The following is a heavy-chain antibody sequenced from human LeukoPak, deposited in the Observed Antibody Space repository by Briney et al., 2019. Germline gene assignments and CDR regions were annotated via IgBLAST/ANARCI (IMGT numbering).Heavy chain of an antibody. D-gene: IGHD6-6*01. V-gene: IGHV3-30-3*01. CDR1: GFTFSSYA. CDR3: ARGRSSSSPWSYYYYYYGMDV. Sequence: GKSLRLSCAASGFTFSSYAMHWVRQAPGKGLEWVAVISYDGSNKYYADSVKGRFTISRDNSKNTLYLQMNSLRAEDTAVYYCARGRSSSSPWSYYYYYYGMDVWGQGTTVTVSS. J-gene: IGHJ6*02. CDR2: ISYDGSNK.